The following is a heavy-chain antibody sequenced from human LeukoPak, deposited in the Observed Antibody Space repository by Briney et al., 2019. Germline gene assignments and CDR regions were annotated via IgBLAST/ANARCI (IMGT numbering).Heavy chain of an antibody. J-gene: IGHJ5*02. CDR3: ARGPPYYDFWGGYYGTNWFDP. Sequence: SETLSLTCAVYGGSFSGYYWSWIRQPPGKGLEWIGEIYHSGSTNYNPSLKSRVTISVDTSKNQFSLKLSSVTAADTAVYYCARGPPYYDFWGGYYGTNWFDPWGQGTLVTVSS. CDR2: IYHSGST. D-gene: IGHD3-3*01. V-gene: IGHV4-34*01. CDR1: GGSFSGYY.